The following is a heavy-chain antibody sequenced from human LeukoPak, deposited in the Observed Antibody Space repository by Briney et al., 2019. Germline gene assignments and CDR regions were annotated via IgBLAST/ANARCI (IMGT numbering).Heavy chain of an antibody. Sequence: ASVKVSCKASGYTFTTYYMHWVRQAPGRGLEWMGIINPSGGSTTYAQKFQGRVTMTRDTSTSTVYMELSSLRSEDTAVFFCARAFTVRSRIDYWGPGTLVTVSS. CDR1: GYTFTTYY. CDR2: INPSGGST. D-gene: IGHD4-11*01. J-gene: IGHJ4*02. CDR3: ARAFTVRSRIDY. V-gene: IGHV1-46*01.